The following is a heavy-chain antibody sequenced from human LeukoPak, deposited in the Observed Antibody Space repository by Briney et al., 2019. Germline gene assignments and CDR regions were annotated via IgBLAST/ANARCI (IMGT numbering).Heavy chain of an antibody. D-gene: IGHD5-18*01. J-gene: IGHJ4*02. CDR2: IYSGGST. Sequence: GGSLRLSCAASGFTVSSNYMSWVRQAPGKGLEWVSVIYSGGSTYYADSVKGRFTISRDNSKNTLYLQMNSLRAEDTAVYYCAKVLYGGYSYDYWGQGTLVTVSS. CDR1: GFTVSSNY. CDR3: AKVLYGGYSYDY. V-gene: IGHV3-66*01.